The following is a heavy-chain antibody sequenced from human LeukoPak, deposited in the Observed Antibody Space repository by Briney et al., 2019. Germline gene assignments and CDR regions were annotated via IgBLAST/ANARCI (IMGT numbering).Heavy chain of an antibody. J-gene: IGHJ6*02. V-gene: IGHV3-30*18. D-gene: IGHD3-3*01. Sequence: GGSLRLPCAASGFTFSSYGMHWVRQAPGKGLEWVAVISYDGSNKYYADSVKGRFTISRDNSKNTLYLQMNSLRAEDTAVYYCAKDRPNDFWSGYYYYYGMDVWGQGTTVTVSS. CDR3: AKDRPNDFWSGYYYYYGMDV. CDR1: GFTFSSYG. CDR2: ISYDGSNK.